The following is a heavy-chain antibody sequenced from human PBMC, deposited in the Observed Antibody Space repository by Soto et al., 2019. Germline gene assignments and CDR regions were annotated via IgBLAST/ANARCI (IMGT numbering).Heavy chain of an antibody. D-gene: IGHD6-19*01. J-gene: IGHJ4*02. CDR1: GFTFSSYG. Sequence: GGSLRLSCAASGFTFSSYGMHWVRQAPGKGLEWVAVISYDGSNKYYADSVKGRFTISRGNSKNTLYLQINSLRAEDTAVYFCAKESVNSGWTYFDCWGQGTLVTVSS. CDR3: AKESVNSGWTYFDC. V-gene: IGHV3-30*18. CDR2: ISYDGSNK.